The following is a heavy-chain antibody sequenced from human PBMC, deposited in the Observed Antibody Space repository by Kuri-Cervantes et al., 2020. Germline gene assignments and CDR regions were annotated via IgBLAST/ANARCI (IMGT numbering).Heavy chain of an antibody. CDR3: ATGQQLGFDY. D-gene: IGHD6-13*01. Sequence: GESLKISCAASGFTFSSYWMNWVRQAPGKGLEWVSSISSSSSYIYYADSVKGRFTISRDNAKNSLYLQMNSLRAEDTAVYYCATGQQLGFDYWGQGTLVTVSS. CDR1: GFTFSSYW. CDR2: ISSSSSYI. V-gene: IGHV3-21*01. J-gene: IGHJ4*02.